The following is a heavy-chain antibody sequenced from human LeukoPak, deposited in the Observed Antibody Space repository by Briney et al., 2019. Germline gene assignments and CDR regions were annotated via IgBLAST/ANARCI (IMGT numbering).Heavy chain of an antibody. CDR3: GKDQSSGWSSYIDY. D-gene: IGHD6-19*01. J-gene: IGHJ4*02. CDR1: GFTFSSYG. Sequence: GGSLRLSCAASGFTFSSYGMHWVRQAPGKGLERVAFIRYDGSNTYYADSVKGRFTISRDNSKNTLYLQMNSLRAEDTAVYYCGKDQSSGWSSYIDYWGQGTLVTVSS. V-gene: IGHV3-30*02. CDR2: IRYDGSNT.